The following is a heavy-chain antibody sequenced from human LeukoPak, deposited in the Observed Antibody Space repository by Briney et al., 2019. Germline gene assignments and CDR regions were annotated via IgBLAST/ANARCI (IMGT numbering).Heavy chain of an antibody. Sequence: GASVKVPCKASGGTFSSYGISWVRQAPGHGLEWMGGIIPMFGTANYAQKFQGRVTITTDESTSTAYMELSSLRSEDTAVYYCARGPAPSTMVRGVKYYYYYYMDVWGKGTTVTVSS. CDR3: ARGPAPSTMVRGVKYYYYYYMDV. J-gene: IGHJ6*03. V-gene: IGHV1-69*05. D-gene: IGHD3-10*01. CDR1: GGTFSSYG. CDR2: IIPMFGTA.